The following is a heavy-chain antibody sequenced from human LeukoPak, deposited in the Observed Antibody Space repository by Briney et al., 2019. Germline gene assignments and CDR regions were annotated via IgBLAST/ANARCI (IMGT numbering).Heavy chain of an antibody. CDR2: IYYSGST. CDR1: GGSISSSSYY. CDR3: ARHATRHSDY. J-gene: IGHJ4*02. Sequence: SETLSLTCTVSGGSISSSSYYWGWIRQPPGKGLEWIGSIYYSGSTYYNPSLKSRVTISVDTSKNQFSLKLSSVTAADTAVYYCARHATRHSDYWGQGTLVTVSS. V-gene: IGHV4-39*01.